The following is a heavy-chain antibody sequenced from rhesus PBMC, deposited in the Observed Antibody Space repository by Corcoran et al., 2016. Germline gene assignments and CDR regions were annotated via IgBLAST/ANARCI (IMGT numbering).Heavy chain of an antibody. Sequence: QVQLQESGPGLVKSSETLSLTCAVSGASISSYWWTCIPQPPGKGLEWIGEINGNSGVTDYTPSRKSRVTISKDASKNRFSLKLNSVTAADTAVYYCASEFVYWGQGVLVTVSS. CDR2: INGNSGVT. CDR3: ASEFVY. CDR1: GASISSYW. V-gene: IGHV4-80*01. J-gene: IGHJ4*01.